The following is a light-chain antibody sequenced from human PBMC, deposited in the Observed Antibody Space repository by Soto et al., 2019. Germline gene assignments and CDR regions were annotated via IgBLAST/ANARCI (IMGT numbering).Light chain of an antibody. Sequence: DIQMTQSPSTLSASVGDRFTMTCGASQSISSWLAWYQQKPGKAPKLLIYKASTLKSGVPSRFSGSGSGTEFTLTISSLQPDDFATYYCQHYNSYSEAFGQGTKVDIK. CDR2: KAS. CDR3: QHYNSYSEA. V-gene: IGKV1-5*03. J-gene: IGKJ1*01. CDR1: QSISSW.